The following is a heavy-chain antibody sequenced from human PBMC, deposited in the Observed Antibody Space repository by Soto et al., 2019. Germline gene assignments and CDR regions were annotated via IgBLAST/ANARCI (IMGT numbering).Heavy chain of an antibody. CDR2: INPNTGGT. V-gene: IGHV1-2*02. CDR3: ARVRPRREFDP. J-gene: IGHJ5*02. Sequence: QVLLVQSGAEVKRPGTSVKVSCKASGYIFTSYYVHWVRQVPGQGLEWMGWINPNTGGTNYAQRFEGRVTMTRDTSISTAYMELSRLTSDDTAIYFCARVRPRREFDPWGQGTLATVSS. CDR1: GYIFTSYY.